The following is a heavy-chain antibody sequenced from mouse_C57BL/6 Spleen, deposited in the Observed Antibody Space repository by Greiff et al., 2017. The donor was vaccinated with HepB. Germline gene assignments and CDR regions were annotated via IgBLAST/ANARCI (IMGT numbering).Heavy chain of an antibody. CDR2: ISSGSSTI. V-gene: IGHV5-17*01. CDR3: ARNDYDYYYAMDY. Sequence: EVKVVESGGGLVKPGGSLKLSCAASGFTFSDYGMHWVRQAPEKGLEWVAYISSGSSTIYYADTVKGRFTISRDNAKNTLFLQMPSLRSEDTAMYYCARNDYDYYYAMDYWGQGTSVTVSS. CDR1: GFTFSDYG. J-gene: IGHJ4*01. D-gene: IGHD2-4*01.